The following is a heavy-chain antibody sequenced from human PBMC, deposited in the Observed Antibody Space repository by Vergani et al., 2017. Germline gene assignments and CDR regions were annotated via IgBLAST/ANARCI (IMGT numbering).Heavy chain of an antibody. CDR2: ISSNGGST. J-gene: IGHJ4*02. Sequence: EVQLVESGGGLVQPGGSLRLSCAASGFTFSSYAMHWVRQAPGKGLEYVSAISSNGGSTYYANSVKGRFTISRDNSKNTLYLQMGSLRAEDMAVYYCARGRIAGRGVTYFDYWGQGTLVTVSS. CDR3: ARGRIAGRGVTYFDY. CDR1: GFTFSSYA. D-gene: IGHD2-15*01. V-gene: IGHV3-64*01.